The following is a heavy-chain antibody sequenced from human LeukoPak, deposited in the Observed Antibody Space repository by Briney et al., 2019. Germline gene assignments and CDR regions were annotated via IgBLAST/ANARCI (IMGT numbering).Heavy chain of an antibody. J-gene: IGHJ6*03. D-gene: IGHD4-11*01. CDR2: ISYTGGA. Sequence: SETLSLTCTVSGVSISSATYYWGWVRQAPGKGLEWIVAISYTGGAYYNPSLKSRAAILVDTSKSQFSLKLTSVTAADTAVYYCTRDRLDYRDPAPNGYMDVWGKGTTVTVSS. CDR1: GVSISSATYY. CDR3: TRDRLDYRDPAPNGYMDV. V-gene: IGHV4-39*07.